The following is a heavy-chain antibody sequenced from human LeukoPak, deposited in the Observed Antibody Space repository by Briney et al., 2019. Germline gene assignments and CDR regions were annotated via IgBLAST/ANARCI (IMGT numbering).Heavy chain of an antibody. CDR3: ARFRDDHVWGSYRYLGVHDY. J-gene: IGHJ4*02. Sequence: SETLSLTCAVYGGSFSGYYGSWIRQPPGKGLEWSGEINHSGSTNYNPSIQSRVTISVDTSKTQFSLKLSYVTAADTAAYYCARFRDDHVWGSYRYLGVHDYWGQGTLVTVSS. V-gene: IGHV4-34*01. CDR2: INHSGST. CDR1: GGSFSGYY. D-gene: IGHD3-16*02.